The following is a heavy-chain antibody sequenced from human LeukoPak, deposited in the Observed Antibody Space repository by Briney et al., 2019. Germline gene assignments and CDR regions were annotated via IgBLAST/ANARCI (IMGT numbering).Heavy chain of an antibody. CDR2: ISASANNT. D-gene: IGHD6-13*01. CDR1: GFPFSSYA. V-gene: IGHV3-23*01. Sequence: GGSLRLSCAASGFPFSSYAMTWVRQAPGKGLECVSPISASANNTYYTDTVKGRFTISRDNSKNTLYLQMSGLSAEDTAVYYCAKRIAAAGSPVYFDYWGQGTLITVSS. CDR3: AKRIAAAGSPVYFDY. J-gene: IGHJ4*02.